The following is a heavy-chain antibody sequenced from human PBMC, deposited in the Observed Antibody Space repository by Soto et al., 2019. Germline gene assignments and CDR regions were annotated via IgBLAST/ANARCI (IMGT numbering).Heavy chain of an antibody. CDR1: GYTFTGYY. Sequence: ASVKVSCKASGYTFTGYYMHWVRQAPGQGLEWMAWIKPNNGYTKYAQKFQGRVTLTTDTSTATVYMELRSLRSDDTAVYYCAREGAVPGPDFWGQGTQVTVSS. J-gene: IGHJ4*02. D-gene: IGHD6-19*01. CDR2: IKPNNGYT. CDR3: AREGAVPGPDF. V-gene: IGHV1-2*02.